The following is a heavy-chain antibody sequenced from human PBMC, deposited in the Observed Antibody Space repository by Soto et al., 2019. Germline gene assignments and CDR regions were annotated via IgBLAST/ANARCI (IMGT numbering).Heavy chain of an antibody. CDR2: ISSSSSTI. J-gene: IGHJ4*02. CDR1: GFTFSSYS. V-gene: IGHV3-48*01. CDR3: ASASSSWNEALRFDY. D-gene: IGHD6-13*01. Sequence: EVQLVESGGGLVQPGGSLRLSCAASGFTFSSYSMNWVRQAPGKGLEWVSYISSSSSTIYYADSVKGRFTISRDNAKNSLYLQMNSLRAEDTAVYYCASASSSWNEALRFDYWGQGTLVTVSS.